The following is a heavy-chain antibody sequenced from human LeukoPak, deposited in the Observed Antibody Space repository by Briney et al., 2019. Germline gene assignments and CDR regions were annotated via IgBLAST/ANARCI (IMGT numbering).Heavy chain of an antibody. CDR3: ARDPAPVLRRNYFDY. Sequence: GGSLRLSCAASGFTFSSYDMNWVRQAPGKGLEWVSYISSSGTTIDYEDSVKGRFTISRDNAKNSLYLQMSSLRAEDTAVYYCARDPAPVLRRNYFDYWGQGTLVSVSS. CDR2: ISSSGTTI. CDR1: GFTFSSYD. V-gene: IGHV3-48*03. D-gene: IGHD2-8*01. J-gene: IGHJ4*02.